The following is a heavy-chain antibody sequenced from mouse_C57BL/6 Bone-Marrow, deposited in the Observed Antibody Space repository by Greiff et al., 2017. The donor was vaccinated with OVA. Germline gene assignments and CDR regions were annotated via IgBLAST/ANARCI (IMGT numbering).Heavy chain of an antibody. CDR1: GYTFTDYY. J-gene: IGHJ3*01. Sequence: QVQLQQSGAELVKPGASVKISCKASGYTFTDYYINWVKQRPGQGLEWIGKIGPGSGSTYYNEKFKGKATLTADKSSSTAYMQLSSLTSEDSAVYFCARGDSYYYGSSYHWFAYWGQGTLVTVSA. V-gene: IGHV1-77*01. CDR3: ARGDSYYYGSSYHWFAY. CDR2: IGPGSGST. D-gene: IGHD1-1*01.